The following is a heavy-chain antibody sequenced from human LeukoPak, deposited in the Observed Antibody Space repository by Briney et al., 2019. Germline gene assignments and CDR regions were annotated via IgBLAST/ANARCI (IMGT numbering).Heavy chain of an antibody. CDR1: GGSISSDTW. D-gene: IGHD2-15*01. CDR3: AREGYSDAFDI. CDR2: IYNSGST. Sequence: SETLSLTCAISGGSISSDTWWTWVRQPPGKGLEWIGEIYNSGSTNYNPSLKSRLTISVDKSKNQFSLKLSSVTAADTAVYYCAREGYSDAFDIWGQGTMVTVSS. J-gene: IGHJ3*02. V-gene: IGHV4-4*02.